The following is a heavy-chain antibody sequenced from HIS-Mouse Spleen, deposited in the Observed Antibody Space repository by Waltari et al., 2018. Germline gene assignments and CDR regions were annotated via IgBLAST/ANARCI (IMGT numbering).Heavy chain of an antibody. V-gene: IGHV4-38-2*02. D-gene: IGHD6-6*01. J-gene: IGHJ4*02. CDR3: ARDPYSSSHHFDY. CDR1: GYSISRGYY. CDR2: IYHSGST. Sequence: QVQLQESGPGLVKPSETLSLTCTVSGYSISRGYYWGWIRQPPGKGVEWIGSIYHSGSTYYNPSLKSRVTISVDTSKNQFSLKLSSVTAADTAVYYCARDPYSSSHHFDYWGQGTLVTVSS.